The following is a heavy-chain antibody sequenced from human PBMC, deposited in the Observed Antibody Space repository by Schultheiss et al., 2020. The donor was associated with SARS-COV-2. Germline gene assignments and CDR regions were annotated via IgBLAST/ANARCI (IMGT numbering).Heavy chain of an antibody. V-gene: IGHV4-59*08. CDR1: GGSISSYY. Sequence: SETLSLTCTVSGGSISSYYWSWIRQPPGKGLEWIGYIYYGGSTNYNPSLKSRVTISVDTSKNQFSLKLSSVTAADTAVYYCARQEDYYYYMDVWGKGTTVTVSS. J-gene: IGHJ6*03. CDR3: ARQEDYYYYMDV. CDR2: IYYGGST.